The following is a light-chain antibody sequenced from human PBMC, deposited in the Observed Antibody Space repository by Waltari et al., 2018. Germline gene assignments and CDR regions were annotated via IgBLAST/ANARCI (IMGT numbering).Light chain of an antibody. V-gene: IGKV1-33*01. CDR2: DAT. CDR3: QQIDNLPVT. J-gene: IGKJ4*01. CDR1: QYISHY. Sequence: IQMTQSPSSLSASVGDRVTITCQATQYISHYLNWYQQKPGQAPKLLIYDATSLQTGVPARISGRGAGTDVNFSNSSQKPEDIATYYCQQIDNLPVTFGGGTKVEIK.